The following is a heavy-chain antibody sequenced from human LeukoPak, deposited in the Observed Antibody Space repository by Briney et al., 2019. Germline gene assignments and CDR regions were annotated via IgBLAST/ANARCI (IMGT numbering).Heavy chain of an antibody. J-gene: IGHJ6*03. CDR3: ARDKGVGATRYYYYYYMDV. D-gene: IGHD1-26*01. CDR2: INHSGST. CDR1: GGSFSGYY. V-gene: IGHV4-34*01. Sequence: SETLSLTCAVYGGSFSGYYWSWIRQPPGKGLEWIGGINHSGSTNYNPSLKSRVTMSVDTSKNQFSLKLSSVTAADTAVYYCARDKGVGATRYYYYYYMDVWGKGTTVTISS.